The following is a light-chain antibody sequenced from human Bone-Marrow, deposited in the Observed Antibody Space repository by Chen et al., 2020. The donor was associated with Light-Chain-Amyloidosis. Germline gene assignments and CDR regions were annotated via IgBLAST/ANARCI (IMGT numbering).Light chain of an antibody. CDR3: QQYGTSPLT. V-gene: IGKV3-20*01. J-gene: IGKJ4*01. Sequence: EIVLTPSPGTLSLSPGEVANLSCRASQTISSNYLTWYQQKFGQAPRLLIYGSSSRATGIPDRFTGSGYGTDFTLTINRLEPEDFAMYYYQQYGTSPLTFGGGTKVEIK. CDR1: QTISSNY. CDR2: GSS.